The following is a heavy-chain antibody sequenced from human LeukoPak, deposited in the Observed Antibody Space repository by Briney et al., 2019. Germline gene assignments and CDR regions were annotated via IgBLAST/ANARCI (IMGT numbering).Heavy chain of an antibody. CDR3: AKKTIVGATVDAFDI. Sequence: GGSLRLSCAASGFTFSSYSMNWVRQAPGKGLEWVSYISSSSSTIYYADSVKGRFTISRDNAKNSLHLQMNSLRAGDTDVYYCAKKTIVGATVDAFDIWGQGTMVTVSS. J-gene: IGHJ3*02. CDR1: GFTFSSYS. D-gene: IGHD1-26*01. V-gene: IGHV3-48*01. CDR2: ISSSSSTI.